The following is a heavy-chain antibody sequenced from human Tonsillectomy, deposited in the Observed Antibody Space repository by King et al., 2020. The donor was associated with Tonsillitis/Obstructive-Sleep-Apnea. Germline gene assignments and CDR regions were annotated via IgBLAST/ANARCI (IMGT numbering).Heavy chain of an antibody. Sequence: QLVQSGADVKKPGASVKVSCQASGYTFTSYGINWMRQAPGQGLDWMGWSSAYYGNTHYAQKFQARVTMNRDTSTSTAYMELRSLRSDYTAVYYCARDLWFDPWGQGTLVTVSS. J-gene: IGHJ5*02. CDR1: GYTFTSYG. V-gene: IGHV1-18*01. CDR3: ARDLWFDP. CDR2: SSAYYGNT.